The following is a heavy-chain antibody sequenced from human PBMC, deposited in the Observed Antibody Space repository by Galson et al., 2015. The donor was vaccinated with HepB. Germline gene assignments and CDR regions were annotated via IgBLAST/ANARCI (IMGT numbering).Heavy chain of an antibody. V-gene: IGHV2-70*01. Sequence: ALVKPTQTLTLTCTFSGFSLRTSGMCVSWIRQPPGKALEWLALIDWDDDKYYSTSLKTRLTISKDTPKNQVVLTMTNMDPVDTATYYCARVNPGRPDYHFDYWGQGTLVTVSS. CDR2: IDWDDDK. D-gene: IGHD4-11*01. J-gene: IGHJ4*02. CDR3: ARVNPGRPDYHFDY. CDR1: GFSLRTSGMC.